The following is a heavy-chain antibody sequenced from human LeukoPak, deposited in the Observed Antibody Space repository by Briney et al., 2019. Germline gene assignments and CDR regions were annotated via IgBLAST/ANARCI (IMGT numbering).Heavy chain of an antibody. CDR3: ARMWRGPSIAAANDAFDI. CDR1: GYTFTGYY. J-gene: IGHJ3*02. V-gene: IGHV1-2*02. D-gene: IGHD6-13*01. CDR2: INPNSGGT. Sequence: ASVKVSCKASGYTFTGYYMHWVRQAPGQGLEWMGWINPNSGGTNYAQKFQGRVTMTRDTSISTAYMELSRLRSNDTAVYYCARMWRGPSIAAANDAFDIWGQGTMVTVSS.